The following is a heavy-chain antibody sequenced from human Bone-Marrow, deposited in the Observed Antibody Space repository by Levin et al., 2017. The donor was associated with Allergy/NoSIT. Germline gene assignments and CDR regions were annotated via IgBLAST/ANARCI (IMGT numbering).Heavy chain of an antibody. V-gene: IGHV4-31*03. CDR2: IYYSGST. J-gene: IGHJ6*02. CDR3: ARDRTLRGYGMDV. CDR1: GGSISSGGYY. Sequence: SETLSLTCTVSGGSISSGGYYWSWIRQHPGKGLEWIGYIYYSGSTYYNPSLKSRVTISVDTSKNQFSLKLSSVTAAGTAVYYCARDRTLRGYGMDVWGQGTTVTVSS. D-gene: IGHD1-14*01.